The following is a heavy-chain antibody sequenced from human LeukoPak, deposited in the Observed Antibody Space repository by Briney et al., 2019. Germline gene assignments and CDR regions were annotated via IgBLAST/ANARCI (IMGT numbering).Heavy chain of an antibody. D-gene: IGHD3-9*01. Sequence: GASVKVSCKASGHMFTAYYIHWLRRAPGQGLEWMGWMNVDSGATKYAQKFQGRLTMTRDTSISTAFMDLTRLTSDDTAVYYCARDSKLTGTSFDSWGPGTLVTVSS. V-gene: IGHV1-2*02. CDR3: ARDSKLTGTSFDS. CDR1: GHMFTAYY. CDR2: MNVDSGAT. J-gene: IGHJ4*02.